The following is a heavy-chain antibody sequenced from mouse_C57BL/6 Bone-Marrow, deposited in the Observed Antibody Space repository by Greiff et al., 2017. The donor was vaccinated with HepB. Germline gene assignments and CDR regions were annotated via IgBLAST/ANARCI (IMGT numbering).Heavy chain of an antibody. D-gene: IGHD2-5*01. CDR2: IDPSDSYT. CDR1: GYTFTSYW. CDR3: ARRDYSKGYYFDY. V-gene: IGHV1-69*01. Sequence: QVQLKESGAELVMPGASVKLSCKASGYTFTSYWMHWVKQRPGQGLEWIGEIDPSDSYTNYNQKFKGRSTLTVDKSSSTAYMQLSSLTSEDSAVYYCARRDYSKGYYFDYWGQGTTLTVSS. J-gene: IGHJ2*01.